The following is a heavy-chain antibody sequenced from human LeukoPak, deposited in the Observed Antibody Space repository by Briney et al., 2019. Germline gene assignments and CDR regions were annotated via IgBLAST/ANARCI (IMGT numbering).Heavy chain of an antibody. Sequence: GGSPRLSCAASGFTVSSNYMSWVRQAPGKGLEWVSVIYSGGSTYYADSVKGRFTISRDNSKNTLYLQMNSLRAEDTAVYYCARPGRRAAAGTIYGMDVWGQGTTVTVSS. CDR1: GFTVSSNY. V-gene: IGHV3-66*04. CDR2: IYSGGST. D-gene: IGHD6-13*01. J-gene: IGHJ6*02. CDR3: ARPGRRAAAGTIYGMDV.